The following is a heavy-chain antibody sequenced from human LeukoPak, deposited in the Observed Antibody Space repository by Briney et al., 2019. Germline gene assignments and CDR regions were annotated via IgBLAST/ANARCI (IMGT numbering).Heavy chain of an antibody. CDR1: DSIIRHYG. V-gene: IGHV3-33*03. CDR3: AKDWNYDSRGLNYFDY. D-gene: IGHD3-22*01. J-gene: IGHJ4*02. CDR2: IGDDGSNK. Sequence: GGSLRLSCAASDSIIRHYGMHWVRQAPGKGLEWVAVIGDDGSNKHYADSVKGRFTIPRDNSKNTVYLQMDSLRAEDTALYYCAKDWNYDSRGLNYFDYWGQRALVTVSS.